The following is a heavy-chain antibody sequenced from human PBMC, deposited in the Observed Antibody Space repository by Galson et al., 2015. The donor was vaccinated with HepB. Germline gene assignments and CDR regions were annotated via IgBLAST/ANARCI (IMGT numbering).Heavy chain of an antibody. CDR1: GYTFTSYG. CDR3: ARGGWGEPRYDAFDI. D-gene: IGHD3-16*01. CDR2: ISAYNGNT. V-gene: IGHV1-18*04. J-gene: IGHJ3*02. Sequence: SCKAPGYTFTSYGISWVRQAPGQGLEWMGWISAYNGNTNYAQKLQGRVTMTTDTSTSTAYMELRSLRSDDTAVYYCARGGWGEPRYDAFDIWGQGTMVTVSS.